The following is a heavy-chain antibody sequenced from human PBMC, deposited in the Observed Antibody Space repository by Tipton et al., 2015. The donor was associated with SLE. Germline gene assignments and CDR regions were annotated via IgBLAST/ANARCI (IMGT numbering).Heavy chain of an antibody. CDR2: IYHTGST. CDR3: ARDRAMGFYFDY. CDR1: GDSITSGAYY. V-gene: IGHV4-31*03. J-gene: IGHJ4*02. Sequence: TLSLTCTVSGDSITSGAYYWSWIRQRPEEGLEWIGYIYHTGSTYYNPSLESRVVISVDTSKNQFSLKLNSVTAADTAVYFCARDRAMGFYFDYWGQGTLVTVSS.